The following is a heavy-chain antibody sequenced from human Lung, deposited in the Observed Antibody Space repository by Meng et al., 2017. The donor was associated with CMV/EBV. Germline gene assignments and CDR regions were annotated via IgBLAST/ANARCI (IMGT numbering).Heavy chain of an antibody. CDR2: INPGSGGT. CDR1: GYTFTSYY. CDR3: AKGGYSGSSYAWFDS. J-gene: IGHJ5*01. D-gene: IGHD1-26*01. V-gene: IGHV1-2*02. Sequence: SGYTFTSYYMYWVRPAPGQGLEWMGWINPGSGGTYYAQNYQGRVTMTRDTSMRTVYMDLNRLISDDTAVYYCAKGGYSGSSYAWFDSWGQGTLVTVSS.